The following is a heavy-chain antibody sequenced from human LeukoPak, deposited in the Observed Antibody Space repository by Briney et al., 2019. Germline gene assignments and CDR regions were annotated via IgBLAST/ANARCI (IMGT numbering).Heavy chain of an antibody. Sequence: SETLSLTCTVSGGSISSSSYYWGWIRQPPGKGLEWIGSIYYSGSTYYNPSLKSRVTISVDTSKNQFSLKLSSVTAADTAVYYCARDRPGGSSLDYWGQGTLVTVSS. CDR1: GGSISSSSYY. D-gene: IGHD6-13*01. CDR3: ARDRPGGSSLDY. J-gene: IGHJ4*02. V-gene: IGHV4-39*07. CDR2: IYYSGST.